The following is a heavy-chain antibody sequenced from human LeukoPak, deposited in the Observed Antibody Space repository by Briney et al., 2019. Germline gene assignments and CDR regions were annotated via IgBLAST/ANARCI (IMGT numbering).Heavy chain of an antibody. V-gene: IGHV4-34*01. D-gene: IGHD6-6*01. CDR1: GGSFSGYY. J-gene: IGHJ4*02. Sequence: SETLSLTCAVHGGSFSGYYWSWIRQPPGKGLEWIGEINHSGSTNYNPSLKSRVTISVDTSKNQFSLKLSSVTAADTAVYYCASGAAARGDYWGQGTLVTISS. CDR2: INHSGST. CDR3: ASGAAARGDY.